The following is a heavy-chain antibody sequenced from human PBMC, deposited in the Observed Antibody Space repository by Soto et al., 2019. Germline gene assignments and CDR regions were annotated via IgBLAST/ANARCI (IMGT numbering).Heavy chain of an antibody. CDR3: ARSGRGYSYGYCDY. CDR2: IIPILGIA. Sequence: ASVKVSCKASGGTFSSYTISWVRQAPGQGLEWMGRIIPILGIANYAQKFQGRVTITADKSTSTAYMELSSLRSEDTAVYYCARSGRGYSYGYCDYWGQGTLVTVSS. V-gene: IGHV1-69*02. D-gene: IGHD5-18*01. J-gene: IGHJ4*02. CDR1: GGTFSSYT.